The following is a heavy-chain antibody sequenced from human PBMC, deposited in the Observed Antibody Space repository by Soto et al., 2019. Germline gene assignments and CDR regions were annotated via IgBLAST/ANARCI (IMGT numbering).Heavy chain of an antibody. CDR2: IRSEANSYAT. CDR3: SRRAQYSSGQWGMDV. Sequence: EVQLVESGGGLVQTGGSLKLSCAASGFAFCDSTIHWVRQASGKGLEWVGRIRSEANSYATAYTASVKGRFTISRDDSKNTAYLQMNSLKTEDTAVYYCSRRAQYSSGQWGMDVWGQGTTVTVSS. J-gene: IGHJ6*02. CDR1: GFAFCDST. V-gene: IGHV3-73*02. D-gene: IGHD6-19*01.